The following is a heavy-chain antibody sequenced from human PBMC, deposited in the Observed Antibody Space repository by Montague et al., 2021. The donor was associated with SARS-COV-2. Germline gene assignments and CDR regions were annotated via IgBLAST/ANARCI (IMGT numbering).Heavy chain of an antibody. CDR2: LYHREXT. D-gene: IGHD2-15*01. V-gene: IGHV4-61*02. J-gene: IGHJ4*02. CDR1: GGSIRSPTPYY. CDR3: ARERVGYCSGGSCYSHFDY. Sequence: TLSLTCTVSGGSIRSPTPYYWRWIRQPAVKGLEWVGRLYHREXTQYNHSLNSLVTILGDTSKNNFSLRMTSVTAADSSVYYCARERVGYCSGGSCYSHFDYWGQGTLVTVSS.